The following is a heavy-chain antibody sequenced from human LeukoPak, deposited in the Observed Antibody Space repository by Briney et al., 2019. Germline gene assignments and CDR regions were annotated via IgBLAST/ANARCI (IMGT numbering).Heavy chain of an antibody. CDR2: IKQDGSEK. Sequence: GGSLRLSCAASGFIFSSYWMSWVRQAPGKGLEWVANIKQDGSEKYYVDSVKGRFTISRDNAKNSLYLQMNSLRAEDTAVYYCASPPPYCSSSNCYPYYMDVWGKGTTVTVSS. CDR3: ASPPPYCSSSNCYPYYMDV. CDR1: GFIFSSYW. V-gene: IGHV3-7*01. D-gene: IGHD2-2*01. J-gene: IGHJ6*03.